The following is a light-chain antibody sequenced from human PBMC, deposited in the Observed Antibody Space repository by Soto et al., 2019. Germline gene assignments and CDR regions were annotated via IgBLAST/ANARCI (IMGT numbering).Light chain of an antibody. J-gene: IGKJ5*01. V-gene: IGKV1-12*01. CDR1: QAVSSW. CDR3: QQANNLPFT. CDR2: AAS. Sequence: DIRVTQSPSSVSASVGDRVTITCRASQAVSSWLVWYQHKAGRAPSLLIYAASSLQSGVPSRFSGSGSGTDFTLTITNVQPEDCAIYYCQQANNLPFTFGQGTRLEIK.